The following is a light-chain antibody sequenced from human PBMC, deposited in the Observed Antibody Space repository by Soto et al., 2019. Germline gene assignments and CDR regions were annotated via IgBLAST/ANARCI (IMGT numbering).Light chain of an antibody. J-gene: IGKJ2*01. CDR2: DAS. V-gene: IGKV3-15*01. Sequence: EIVMTQSPATLSVSPGERATLSCRASQSVSSSLAWYQQKPGQASRLLIYDASTRATGIPARFSGSGSGTEFTLATRSLQSEDSAVYYCQQYKTWPTFGQGTKLEIK. CDR3: QQYKTWPT. CDR1: QSVSSS.